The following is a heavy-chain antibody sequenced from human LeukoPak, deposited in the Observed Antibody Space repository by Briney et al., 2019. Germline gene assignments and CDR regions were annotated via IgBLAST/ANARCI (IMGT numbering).Heavy chain of an antibody. J-gene: IGHJ4*02. Sequence: GGSLRLSCAASGFTFSSYAMSWVRQAPGKGLEWVSAISGSGGSTYYADSVKGRFTISRDNSKNTLYLQMNSLRAEDTAVYYCARTTYGSGNPYFDYWGQGTLVTVSS. D-gene: IGHD3-10*01. V-gene: IGHV3-23*01. CDR1: GFTFSSYA. CDR2: ISGSGGST. CDR3: ARTTYGSGNPYFDY.